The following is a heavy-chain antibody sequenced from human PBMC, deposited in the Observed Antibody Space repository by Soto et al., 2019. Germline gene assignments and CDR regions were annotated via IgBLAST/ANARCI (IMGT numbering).Heavy chain of an antibody. CDR1: GYSFTDYH. D-gene: IGHD2-8*01. CDR3: ARGDSTDCSNGVCSFFYSHDRDV. J-gene: IGHJ6*02. Sequence: ASVKVSCKASGYSFTDYHIHWVRQAPGQGLEWLGRINPKSGGTSTAQKFQGWVTMTTDTSISTASMELTRLTSDDTAIYYCARGDSTDCSNGVCSFFYSHDRDVWGQGTTVTV. CDR2: INPKSGGT. V-gene: IGHV1-2*04.